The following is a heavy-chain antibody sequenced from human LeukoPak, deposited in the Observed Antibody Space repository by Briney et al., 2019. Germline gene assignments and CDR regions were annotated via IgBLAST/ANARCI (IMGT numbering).Heavy chain of an antibody. D-gene: IGHD3-22*01. V-gene: IGHV4-4*07. CDR2: IYTTGNT. CDR1: GGSISSCY. J-gene: IGHJ5*02. Sequence: SETLSLTCTVSGGSISSCYWSWIRQPAGKGLEWIGRIYTTGNTNYNPSLKSRVTMSIDTSKKQFSLKLSSVTAADTAVYYCARGKYYYDSNSSYRYFDPWGQGTLVTVSS. CDR3: ARGKYYYDSNSSYRYFDP.